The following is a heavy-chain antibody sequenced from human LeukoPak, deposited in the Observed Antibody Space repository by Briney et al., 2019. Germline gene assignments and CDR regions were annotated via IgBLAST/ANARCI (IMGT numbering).Heavy chain of an antibody. Sequence: PGGSLRLSCAASVFTFSSYAMSWVRQAPGKGLEWVSAIGGSGGGTYYADSAKGRFTISRDNSKNTLYLQMNSLRAEDTAVYYCAKAGYCSGGSCYLPSNNWFDPWGQGTLVTVSS. D-gene: IGHD2-15*01. V-gene: IGHV3-23*01. CDR3: AKAGYCSGGSCYLPSNNWFDP. CDR1: VFTFSSYA. J-gene: IGHJ5*02. CDR2: IGGSGGGT.